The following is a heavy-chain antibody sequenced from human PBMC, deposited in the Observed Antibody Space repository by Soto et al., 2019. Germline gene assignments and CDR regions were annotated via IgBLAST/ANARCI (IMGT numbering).Heavy chain of an antibody. D-gene: IGHD3-3*01. Sequence: QVQLQESGPGLVKPSQTLSLTCTVSGGSISSGGYYWSWIRQHPGKGLEYIGYIYYSGSTYYNPSLKSRVAISVDTSKNQFSLKLTSVTAADTAVYYCAAEVSFGPLFDYWGQGTLVTVSS. CDR2: IYYSGST. V-gene: IGHV4-31*03. CDR3: AAEVSFGPLFDY. J-gene: IGHJ4*02. CDR1: GGSISSGGYY.